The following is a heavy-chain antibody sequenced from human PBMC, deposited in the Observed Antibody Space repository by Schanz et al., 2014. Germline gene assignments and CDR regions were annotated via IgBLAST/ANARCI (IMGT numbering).Heavy chain of an antibody. V-gene: IGHV4-61*02. D-gene: IGHD1-1*01. Sequence: QVQLQESGPGLVKPSQTLSLTCSVSGGSIRSGTYYWSWIRQPAGKALEWVGRVFPNGITNYNPSRNRRVTKSLDTSKNQFSLTLAVLAAADTAVYYCARDTTWRLDLWGRGTLVTVSS. CDR1: GGSIRSGTYY. J-gene: IGHJ2*01. CDR3: ARDTTWRLDL. CDR2: VFPNGIT.